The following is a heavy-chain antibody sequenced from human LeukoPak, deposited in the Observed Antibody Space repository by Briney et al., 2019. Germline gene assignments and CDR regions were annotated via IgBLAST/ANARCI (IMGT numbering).Heavy chain of an antibody. V-gene: IGHV4-59*08. CDR1: GGSISSYY. D-gene: IGHD6-19*01. Sequence: PSETLSLTCTVSGGSISSYYWSWLRQPPGKGLEWIGYIYYSGSTNYNPSLKSRVTISVDTSKNQFSLKLSSVTAADTAVYYCAGSKQWLVYRTFDYWGQGTLVTVSS. J-gene: IGHJ4*02. CDR3: AGSKQWLVYRTFDY. CDR2: IYYSGST.